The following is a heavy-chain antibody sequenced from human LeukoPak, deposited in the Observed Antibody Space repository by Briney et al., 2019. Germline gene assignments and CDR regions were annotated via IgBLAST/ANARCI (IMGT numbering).Heavy chain of an antibody. CDR1: GGSISNVAYY. Sequence: SQTLSLTCTVSGGSISNVAYYWSWVRQHPGKGLEWIGYIGYSGDTYYNPSLKSRVTISVDRSKDQFSLKLSSVTAADTAVYYCARDSNNYYDSSATGAFDIWGQGTMVTVSS. CDR2: IGYSGDT. V-gene: IGHV4-31*03. CDR3: ARDSNNYYDSSATGAFDI. D-gene: IGHD3-22*01. J-gene: IGHJ3*02.